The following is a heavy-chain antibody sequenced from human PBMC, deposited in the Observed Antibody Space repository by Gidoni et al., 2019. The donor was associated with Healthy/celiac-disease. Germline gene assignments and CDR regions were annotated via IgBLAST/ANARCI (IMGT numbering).Heavy chain of an antibody. Sequence: QVQLVQSGAEVKKPGSSVKVSCKASGGTFSSYAISWVRQAPGQGLEWMGGIIPIFGTANCAQKFQGRVTITADESTSTAYMELSSLRSEDTAVYYCARPCSGGSCYGYYGMDVWGQGTTVTVSS. V-gene: IGHV1-69*01. CDR3: ARPCSGGSCYGYYGMDV. CDR2: IIPIFGTA. D-gene: IGHD2-15*01. CDR1: GGTFSSYA. J-gene: IGHJ6*02.